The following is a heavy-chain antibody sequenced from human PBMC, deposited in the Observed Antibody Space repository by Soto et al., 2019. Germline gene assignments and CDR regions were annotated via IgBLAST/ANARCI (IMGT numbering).Heavy chain of an antibody. D-gene: IGHD6-13*01. J-gene: IGHJ4*02. Sequence: GGSLRLSCAASGVTFSSYAMSWVRQAPGKGLEWVSAISGSGGSTYYADSVKGRFTISRDNSKNTLYLQMNSLRAEDTAVYYCAKSPRGIAVALNFDYWGQGTLVTVSS. CDR2: ISGSGGST. CDR1: GVTFSSYA. V-gene: IGHV3-23*01. CDR3: AKSPRGIAVALNFDY.